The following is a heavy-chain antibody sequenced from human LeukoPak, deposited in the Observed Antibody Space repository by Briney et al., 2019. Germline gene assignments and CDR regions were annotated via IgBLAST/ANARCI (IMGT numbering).Heavy chain of an antibody. D-gene: IGHD3-22*01. V-gene: IGHV3-48*03. CDR3: ARDEYYDSSGYTS. Sequence: PGGSLRLSCAASEFAFSVYEMCWVRQAPGKGLEWVSYISSSGGTRYYADSVKGRFTISRDNAKNSLYLQMNSLRAEDTAVYYCARDEYYDSSGYTSWGQGALVTVTS. J-gene: IGHJ4*02. CDR1: EFAFSVYE. CDR2: ISSSGGTR.